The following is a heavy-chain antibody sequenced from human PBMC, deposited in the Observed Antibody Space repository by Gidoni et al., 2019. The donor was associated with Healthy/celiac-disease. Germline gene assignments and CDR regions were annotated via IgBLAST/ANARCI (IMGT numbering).Heavy chain of an antibody. V-gene: IGHV4-39*01. D-gene: IGHD3-22*01. CDR2: IYYSGST. J-gene: IGHJ4*02. Sequence: QLQLQESGPGLVKPSETLSLTCTVSGGSISSRSYYWGWIRQPPGKGLEWIGSIYYSGSTYYNPSLKSRVTISVDTSKNQFSLKLSSVTAADTAVYYCARQLVHYYDSSGYDYVFDYWGQGTLVTVSS. CDR1: GGSISSRSYY. CDR3: ARQLVHYYDSSGYDYVFDY.